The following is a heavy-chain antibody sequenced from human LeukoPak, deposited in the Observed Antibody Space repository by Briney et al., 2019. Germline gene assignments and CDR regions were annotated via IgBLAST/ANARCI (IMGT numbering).Heavy chain of an antibody. Sequence: SETLSLTCAVYGGSFSGYYWSWIRQPPGKGLEWIGEINHSGSTNYNPSLKSRVTISVDTSKNQFSLKLSSVTAADTAVYYCARRFDDFWSGFEEGLDPWGQGTLVTVSS. CDR2: INHSGST. CDR3: ARRFDDFWSGFEEGLDP. V-gene: IGHV4-34*01. CDR1: GGSFSGYY. D-gene: IGHD3-3*01. J-gene: IGHJ5*02.